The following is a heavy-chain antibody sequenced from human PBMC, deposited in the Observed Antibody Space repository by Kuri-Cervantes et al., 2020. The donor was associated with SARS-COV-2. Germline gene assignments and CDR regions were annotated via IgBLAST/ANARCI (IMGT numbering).Heavy chain of an antibody. CDR3: ARDPGAHGGDLYFDY. CDR2: ISRSSSNI. Sequence: GESLKISCAASGFSFSSYSMNWVRQAPGKGLEWVSHISRSSSNIYYADSVEGRFTISRDNAKNSLYLQMHSLRDEDTAVYFCARDPGAHGGDLYFDYWGQGTLVTVSS. CDR1: GFSFSSYS. J-gene: IGHJ4*02. D-gene: IGHD3-3*01. V-gene: IGHV3-48*02.